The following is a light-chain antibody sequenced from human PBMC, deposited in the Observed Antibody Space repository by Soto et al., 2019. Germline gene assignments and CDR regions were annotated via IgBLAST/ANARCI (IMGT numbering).Light chain of an antibody. Sequence: DIQMTQSPSSVSASVGDRVTITCRASEGISNWLAWYQQKAGKAPELLIYATSTLQSGVPSRFRGSGSGTEFTLTISSLQPEDVATYYCQQANSFPYTFGQGTKLEIK. CDR1: EGISNW. V-gene: IGKV1-12*01. CDR2: ATS. J-gene: IGKJ2*01. CDR3: QQANSFPYT.